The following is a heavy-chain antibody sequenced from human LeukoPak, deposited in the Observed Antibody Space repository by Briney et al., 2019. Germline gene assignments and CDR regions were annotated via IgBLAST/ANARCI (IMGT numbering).Heavy chain of an antibody. CDR2: INHSGST. CDR1: GGSISSSSYY. V-gene: IGHV4-39*07. CDR3: ARGPRLWRFDY. J-gene: IGHJ4*02. D-gene: IGHD2-21*01. Sequence: SETLSLTCTVSGGSISSSSYYWGWIRQPPGKGLEWIGEINHSGSTNYNPSLKSRVTISVDTSKNQFSLKLSSVTAADTAVYYCARGPRLWRFDYWGQGTLVTVSS.